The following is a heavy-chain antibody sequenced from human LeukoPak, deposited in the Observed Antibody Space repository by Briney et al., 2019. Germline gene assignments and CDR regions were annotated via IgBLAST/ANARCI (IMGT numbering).Heavy chain of an antibody. Sequence: PGGSLRLSCAASGFTFSSYWMHWVRQAPGKGLVWVSRINSDGSSTSYADSVKGRFTISRDNAKNTLYLQMNSPRAEDTAVYYCARVGQITMIPFDYWGQGTLVTVSS. D-gene: IGHD3-22*01. V-gene: IGHV3-74*01. CDR2: INSDGSST. CDR1: GFTFSSYW. CDR3: ARVGQITMIPFDY. J-gene: IGHJ4*02.